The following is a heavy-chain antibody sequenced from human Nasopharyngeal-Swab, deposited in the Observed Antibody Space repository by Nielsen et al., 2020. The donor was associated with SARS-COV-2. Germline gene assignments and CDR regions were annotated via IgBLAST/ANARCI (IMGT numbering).Heavy chain of an antibody. D-gene: IGHD4-17*01. V-gene: IGHV3-30*03. J-gene: IGHJ4*02. CDR1: GFTFSSFG. Sequence: GGSLRLSYAASGFTFSSFGMPWVRQAPGKRLACVAFIAHDASNEYYGDSVKGRFSISRDSSKNTLYLQMDSLRGEDTAVYYCARDAPAHYGAFYWGRGTLVTVSS. CDR3: ARDAPAHYGAFY. CDR2: IAHDASNE.